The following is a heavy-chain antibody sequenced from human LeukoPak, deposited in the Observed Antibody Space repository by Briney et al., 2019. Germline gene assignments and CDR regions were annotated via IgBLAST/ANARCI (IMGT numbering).Heavy chain of an antibody. CDR1: GFTFSSYS. CDR3: VRIGYSSNSLGIDF. D-gene: IGHD5-18*01. V-gene: IGHV3-48*04. J-gene: IGHJ4*02. CDR2: ISSSSSTI. Sequence: GGSLRLSCAASGFTFSSYSMNWVRQAPGRGREWVSYISSSSSTIYYADSVKGRFTISRDNAKNSLYLQMHSLRVEDTAVYYCVRIGYSSNSLGIDFWGQGTLVTVSS.